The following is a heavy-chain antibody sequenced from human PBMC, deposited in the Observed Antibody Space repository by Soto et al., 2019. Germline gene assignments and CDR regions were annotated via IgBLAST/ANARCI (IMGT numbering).Heavy chain of an antibody. Sequence: SETLSLTCTVSGGSISSSYWSWIRQPPGKGLEWIGYIYYSGSTNYNPSLKGRVTISVDTSKNQFSLKLSSVTAADTAVYYCARDGYSSDWYTYWGQGTPVTVSS. CDR3: ARDGYSSDWYTY. CDR2: IYYSGST. V-gene: IGHV4-59*01. J-gene: IGHJ4*02. D-gene: IGHD6-19*01. CDR1: GGSISSSY.